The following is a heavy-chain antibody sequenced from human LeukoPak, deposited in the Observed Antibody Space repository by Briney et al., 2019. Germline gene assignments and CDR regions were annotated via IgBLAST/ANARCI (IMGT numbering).Heavy chain of an antibody. CDR3: ARDGSSGYYDLDAFDI. D-gene: IGHD3-22*01. CDR2: INHSGST. CDR1: GGSFSGYY. Sequence: SETLSLTCAVYGGSFSGYYWSWIRQPPGKGLEWIGEINHSGSTNYNPSLKSRVTMSVDTSKNQFSLKLSSVTAADTAVYYCARDGSSGYYDLDAFDIWGQGTMVTVSS. V-gene: IGHV4-34*01. J-gene: IGHJ3*02.